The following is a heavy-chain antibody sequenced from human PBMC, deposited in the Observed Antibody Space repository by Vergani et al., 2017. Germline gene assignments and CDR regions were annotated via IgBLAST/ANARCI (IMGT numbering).Heavy chain of an antibody. Sequence: QVQLQQWGAGLLKPSETLPLTCAVYGGSFSGYYWSWIRQPPGKGLEWIGEINHSGSTNYNPSLKSRVTISVDTSKNQFSLKLSSVTAADTAVYYCARTSMIVVDDYYFDYWGQGTLVTVSS. V-gene: IGHV4-34*01. D-gene: IGHD3-22*01. CDR3: ARTSMIVVDDYYFDY. CDR1: GGSFSGYY. J-gene: IGHJ4*02. CDR2: INHSGST.